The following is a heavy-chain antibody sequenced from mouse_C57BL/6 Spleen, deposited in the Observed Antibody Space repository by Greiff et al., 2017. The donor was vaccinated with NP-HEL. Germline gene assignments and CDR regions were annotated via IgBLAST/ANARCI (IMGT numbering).Heavy chain of an antibody. CDR3: AISPLYNYAIDY. J-gene: IGHJ4*01. CDR2: IRNKANGYTT. D-gene: IGHD2-12*01. V-gene: IGHV7-3*01. Sequence: EVKLVESGGGLVQPGGSLSLSCAASGFTFTDYYMSWVRQPPGKALEWLGFIRNKANGYTTEYSASVKGRFTISRDNSQSILYLQMNALRAEDSATYYCAISPLYNYAIDYWGQGTSVTVSS. CDR1: GFTFTDYY.